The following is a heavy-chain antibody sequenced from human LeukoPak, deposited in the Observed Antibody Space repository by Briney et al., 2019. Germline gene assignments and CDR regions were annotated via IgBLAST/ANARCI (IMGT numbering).Heavy chain of an antibody. V-gene: IGHV3-9*01. CDR3: AGGRYYYYGMDV. CDR2: ISWNSGSI. Sequence: PGGSLRLSCAASGFTFDDYAMHWVRQAPGKGLEWVSGISWNSGSIGYADSVKGRFTISRDNAKNSLYLQMNGLRAEDTALYYCAGGRYYYYGMDVWGQGTTVTVSS. J-gene: IGHJ6*02. D-gene: IGHD3-16*01. CDR1: GFTFDDYA.